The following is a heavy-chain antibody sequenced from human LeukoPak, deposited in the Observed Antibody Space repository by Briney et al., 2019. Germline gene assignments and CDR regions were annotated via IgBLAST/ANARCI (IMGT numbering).Heavy chain of an antibody. CDR1: GGSISSSSYS. J-gene: IGHJ4*02. CDR2: IYYSGSN. Sequence: PSETLSLTCTVSGGSISSSSYSWGWIRQPPGKGLEWIVSIYYSGSNYYNPSHKSRVTIYVDTDKKEFSMKQSSVPAADTAVYYCARPSRTNYYFDYWGQGTLVTVSS. V-gene: IGHV4-39*01. D-gene: IGHD2-8*01. CDR3: ARPSRTNYYFDY.